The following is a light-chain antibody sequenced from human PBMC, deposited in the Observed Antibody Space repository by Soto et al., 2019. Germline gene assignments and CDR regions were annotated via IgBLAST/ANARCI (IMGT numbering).Light chain of an antibody. CDR1: SSDVGGYNF. CDR3: SSYTNSSTLVG. CDR2: EVS. J-gene: IGLJ2*01. Sequence: QSALTQPASVSGSPGQSNTISCTGTSSDVGGYNFVSWYQHHPGKAPKLIIYEVSNRPSGVSNRFSASKSGNTASLTISGLQAEDEADYYCSSYTNSSTLVGFGGGTQLTVL. V-gene: IGLV2-14*01.